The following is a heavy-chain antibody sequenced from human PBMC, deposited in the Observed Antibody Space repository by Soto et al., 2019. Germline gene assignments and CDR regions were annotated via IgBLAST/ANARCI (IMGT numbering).Heavy chain of an antibody. CDR3: TRLYCGGDCDFDS. J-gene: IGHJ4*02. CDR2: IRDKANSYAT. CDR1: GFTFSGSA. Sequence: EVQLVESGGGLVQPGGSLKLSCAASGFTFSGSAMHWVRQASGKGLAWVGRIRDKANSYATAYTASVKGRFTISRDDSKNTADLQMNSLKTEDTAVYYCTRLYCGGDCDFDSWGQGTLVPVSS. V-gene: IGHV3-73*02. D-gene: IGHD2-21*02.